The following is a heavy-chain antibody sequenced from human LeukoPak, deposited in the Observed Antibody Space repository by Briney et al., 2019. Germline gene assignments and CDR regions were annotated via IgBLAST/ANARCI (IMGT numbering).Heavy chain of an antibody. CDR3: AREYCSGGSCCVGY. CDR2: INSSSSTI. J-gene: IGHJ4*02. Sequence: GGSLRLSCAASGFTFSSYEMNWVRQAPGKGREWVSYINSSSSTIYYTDSVKGRFTISRDNAKNSLYLQMNSLRAEDTAVYYCAREYCSGGSCCVGYWGQGTLVTVSS. CDR1: GFTFSSYE. D-gene: IGHD2-15*01. V-gene: IGHV3-48*03.